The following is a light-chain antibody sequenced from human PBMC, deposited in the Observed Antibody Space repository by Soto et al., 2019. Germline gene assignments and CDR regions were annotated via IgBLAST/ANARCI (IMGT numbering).Light chain of an antibody. V-gene: IGLV2-23*03. CDR1: SSDVGSYNL. CDR2: EGS. CDR3: CSYAGSSTFVHVV. Sequence: QSALTQPASVSGSPGQSITISCTGTSSDVGSYNLVSWYQQHPDKAPKLMIYEGSKRPSGVSNRFSGSKSGNTASLTISGLQAEDEADYYCCSYAGSSTFVHVVFGGGTKLTVL. J-gene: IGLJ2*01.